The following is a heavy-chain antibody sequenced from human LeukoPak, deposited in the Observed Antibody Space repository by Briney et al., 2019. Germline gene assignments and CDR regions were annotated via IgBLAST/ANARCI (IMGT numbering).Heavy chain of an antibody. CDR1: GYSISSGFS. CDR2: ISHSGTT. Sequence: PSETLSPTCAVSGYSISSGFSWGWIRQPPGEGLEGIGPISHSGTTDYKSTLQSRLTISVDTSKNLFFLRLTSVTAADTAVYYCAREGAVPGIDPWGQGTLVTVSS. D-gene: IGHD3-16*01. V-gene: IGHV4-38-2*02. J-gene: IGHJ5*02. CDR3: AREGAVPGIDP.